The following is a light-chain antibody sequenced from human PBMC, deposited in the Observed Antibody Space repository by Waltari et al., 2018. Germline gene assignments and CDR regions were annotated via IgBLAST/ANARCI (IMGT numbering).Light chain of an antibody. CDR3: ALYMGSGIWV. CDR2: KAN. Sequence: QTVVTQEPSLSVSPGGTVTLTGALSSGSLSTPSYPTWYQQTPGQAPRTLVYKANARSSGVPDRFSGSILGNTAALTITGAQADDESDYYCALYMGSGIWVFGGGTRLTVL. J-gene: IGLJ3*02. V-gene: IGLV8-61*01. CDR1: SGSLSTPSY.